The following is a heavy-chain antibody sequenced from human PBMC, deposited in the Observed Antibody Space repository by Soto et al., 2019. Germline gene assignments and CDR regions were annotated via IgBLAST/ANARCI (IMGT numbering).Heavy chain of an antibody. Sequence: LSLTCAVYGGSFSGYYWSWIRQPPGKGLEWIGEINHSGSTNYNQSLKSRVTISVDTSKNQFSLKLSSVTAADTAVYYCARVAFWSGYFPYGMDVWGQGTTVTAP. CDR3: ARVAFWSGYFPYGMDV. CDR1: GGSFSGYY. CDR2: INHSGST. D-gene: IGHD3-3*01. V-gene: IGHV4-34*01. J-gene: IGHJ6*02.